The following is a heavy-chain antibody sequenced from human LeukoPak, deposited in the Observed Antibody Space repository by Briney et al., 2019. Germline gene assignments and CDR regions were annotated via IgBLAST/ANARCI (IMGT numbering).Heavy chain of an antibody. D-gene: IGHD6-19*01. J-gene: IGHJ4*02. CDR3: ARGISNVAGRENFDN. V-gene: IGHV3-21*01. CDR1: GFTFSRYN. CDR2: ISGSSSYI. Sequence: PGGSLRLSCAASGFTFSRYNMNWVRRAPGKGLEWVSSISGSSSYIYYADSVKGRFTISRDNAKNSLYLQVNSLRAEDTAVYFCARGISNVAGRENFDNWGQGTLVTVSS.